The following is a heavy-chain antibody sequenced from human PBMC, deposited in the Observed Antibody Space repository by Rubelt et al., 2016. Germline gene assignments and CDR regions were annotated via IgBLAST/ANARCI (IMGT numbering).Heavy chain of an antibody. CDR3: AREKSGGVFDY. Sequence: QVQLQQWGAGLLKPSETLSLTCAVYGGSFSGYYWSWIRQPPGKGLEWIGEINHSGSTNYNPSLKSQVTISVDTSKNQFSLNLSSVTAADTAVYYCAREKSGGVFDYWGQGTLVTVSS. J-gene: IGHJ4*02. CDR2: INHSGST. CDR1: GGSFSGYY. V-gene: IGHV4-34*01. D-gene: IGHD5-12*01.